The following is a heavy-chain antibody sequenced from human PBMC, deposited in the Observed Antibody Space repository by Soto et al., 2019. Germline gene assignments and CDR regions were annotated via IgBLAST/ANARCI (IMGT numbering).Heavy chain of an antibody. CDR3: AGPRYCSGGSCYSTSAFDI. D-gene: IGHD2-15*01. CDR2: IYHSGST. Sequence: QVQLQESGPGLVKPSGTLSLTCAVSSGSISSSNWWSWVRQPPGKGLEWIGEIYHSGSTNYNPSLKSRVTISVDKSKNQFSLKLSSVTAADTAVYYCAGPRYCSGGSCYSTSAFDIWGQGTMVTVSS. V-gene: IGHV4-4*02. J-gene: IGHJ3*02. CDR1: SGSISSSNW.